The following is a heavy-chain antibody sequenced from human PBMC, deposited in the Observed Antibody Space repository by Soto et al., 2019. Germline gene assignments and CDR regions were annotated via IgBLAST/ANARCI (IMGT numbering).Heavy chain of an antibody. D-gene: IGHD3-16*01. Sequence: QVQLVQSGAEVKKPGASVKVSCKASGYTFTSYDINWVRQATGQGLEWMGWMNANSGNPGYAQKFQGRVTMTRNTSISTAYMELSSLRSEDTAVYYLARVLFGADRQYYYYYYMDVWGKGTTVTVSS. CDR1: GYTFTSYD. J-gene: IGHJ6*03. CDR2: MNANSGNP. V-gene: IGHV1-8*01. CDR3: ARVLFGADRQYYYYYYMDV.